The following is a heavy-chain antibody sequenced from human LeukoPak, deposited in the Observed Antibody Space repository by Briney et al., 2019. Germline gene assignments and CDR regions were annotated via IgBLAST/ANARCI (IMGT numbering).Heavy chain of an antibody. Sequence: ASVKVSCKASGYTFTSYDINWVRQATGQGLERMGWMNPNSGNTGYAQKFQGRVTMTRNTSISTAYMELSSLRSEDTAVYYCARGLEGQYYDFWSGYYTGNWFDPWGQGTLVTVSS. J-gene: IGHJ5*02. CDR1: GYTFTSYD. CDR2: MNPNSGNT. CDR3: ARGLEGQYYDFWSGYYTGNWFDP. D-gene: IGHD3-3*01. V-gene: IGHV1-8*01.